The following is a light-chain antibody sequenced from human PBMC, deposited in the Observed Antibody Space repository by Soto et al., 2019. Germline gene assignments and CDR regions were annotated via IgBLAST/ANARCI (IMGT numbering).Light chain of an antibody. CDR1: QSISSW. V-gene: IGKV1-5*01. J-gene: IGKJ1*01. Sequence: DIQMTQSPSTLSASVGDRVTITCRASQSISSWLAWYQQKPGKAPKLLIYDASSLESGVPSRFSGSGSGTNFTPTISALQPDVFATYYAQQKNIYPGTFGKGTKV. CDR2: DAS. CDR3: QQKNIYPGT.